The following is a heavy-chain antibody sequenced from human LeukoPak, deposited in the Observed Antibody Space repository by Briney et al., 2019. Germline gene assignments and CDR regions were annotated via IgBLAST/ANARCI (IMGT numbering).Heavy chain of an antibody. Sequence: GGSLRLSCAASGFTFTNYAMTWVRQAPGKGLEWVSAISGSGGTTYYADSVKGRFTISRDNAKNSLYLQMNSLRAEDTAVYYCARVAPRGYSYGTQYYFDYWGQGTLVTVSS. CDR2: ISGSGGTT. J-gene: IGHJ4*02. CDR1: GFTFTNYA. CDR3: ARVAPRGYSYGTQYYFDY. D-gene: IGHD5-18*01. V-gene: IGHV3-23*01.